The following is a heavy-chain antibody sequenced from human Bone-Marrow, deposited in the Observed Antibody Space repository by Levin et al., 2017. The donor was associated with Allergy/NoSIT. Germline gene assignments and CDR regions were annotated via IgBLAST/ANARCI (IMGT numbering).Heavy chain of an antibody. V-gene: IGHV1-8*01. CDR2: MSPNSGYT. CDR3: ARGRRHITIFGVVSASRYIDL. D-gene: IGHD3-3*01. J-gene: IGHJ2*01. Sequence: ASVKVSCKTSGYTFTSYDINWVRQAPGQGLEWMGWMSPNSGYTGYSQKFQGRVTMTRNSSISTAYMELSSLRSEDTAVYYCARGRRHITIFGVVSASRYIDLWGRGTLVTVSS. CDR1: GYTFTSYD.